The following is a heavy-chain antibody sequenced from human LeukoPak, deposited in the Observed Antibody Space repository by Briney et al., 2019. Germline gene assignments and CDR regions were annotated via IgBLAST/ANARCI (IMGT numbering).Heavy chain of an antibody. J-gene: IGHJ5*02. D-gene: IGHD5-24*01. Sequence: LGESLKISCKGSGYSFTNYWIGWVRQTPGKGLEWMGIIYPSDSGTRYSPSFQGQVTISADKSISTAYLQWSSLKASDIAMYYCARFYAPGRDGYKRSSWFDPWGQGTLVTVSS. CDR3: ARFYAPGRDGYKRSSWFDP. CDR2: IYPSDSGT. V-gene: IGHV5-51*01. CDR1: GYSFTNYW.